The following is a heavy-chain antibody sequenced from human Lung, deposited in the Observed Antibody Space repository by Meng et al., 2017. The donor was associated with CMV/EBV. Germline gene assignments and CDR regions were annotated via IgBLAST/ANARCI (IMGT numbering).Heavy chain of an antibody. CDR2: ISHSGTT. CDR3: ARARLSSRSMDF. CDR1: GESLSGYY. J-gene: IGHJ6*02. Sequence: TXSLTCAVYGESLSGYYWTWIRQPPGKGLEWIGEISHSGTTNYNPSLKSRVFISVDTSKNQLSLNLTPVTAADTAVYYCARARLSSRSMDFWGQGTPVTVSS. V-gene: IGHV4-34*01. D-gene: IGHD2/OR15-2a*01.